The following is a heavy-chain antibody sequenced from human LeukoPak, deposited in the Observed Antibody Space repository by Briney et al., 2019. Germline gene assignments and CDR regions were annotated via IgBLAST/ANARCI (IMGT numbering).Heavy chain of an antibody. CDR2: ISSSGSTI. J-gene: IGHJ3*02. CDR3: AGTYSLYDPFDI. Sequence: PGGSLRLSCAASGFTFSSYEMNWVRQAPGKGLEWVSYISSSGSTIYYADSVKGRFTISRDNAKNSLYLQMNSLRAEDTAVYYCAGTYSLYDPFDIWGQGTMVTVSS. V-gene: IGHV3-48*03. CDR1: GFTFSSYE. D-gene: IGHD6-13*01.